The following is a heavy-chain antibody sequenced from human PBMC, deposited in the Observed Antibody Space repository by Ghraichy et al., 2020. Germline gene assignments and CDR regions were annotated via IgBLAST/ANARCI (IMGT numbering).Heavy chain of an antibody. J-gene: IGHJ2*01. CDR2: VHHGGSS. Sequence: GSLRLSCTVSDSVVTSPHYWSWIRQSPGKGLEWIGFVHHGGSSHFNPSLGSRVTMSVDTSKNQFSLKLTSVTAADTAMYCCARGLNLGYCTTSTCPFWFFDLWGRATLVTVSS. CDR3: ARGLNLGYCTTSTCPFWFFDL. D-gene: IGHD2-8*01. V-gene: IGHV4-61*01. CDR1: DSVVTSPHY.